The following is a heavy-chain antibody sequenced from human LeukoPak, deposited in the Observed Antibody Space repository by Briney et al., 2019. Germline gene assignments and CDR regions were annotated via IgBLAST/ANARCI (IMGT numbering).Heavy chain of an antibody. CDR2: TRNKANSYTT. CDR3: ARGWYGDAFDI. Sequence: PGGSLRLSRAASGFTFSDYYMDWVRQAPGKGLEWVGRTRNKANSYTTEYAASVKGRFTISRDDSKNSLYLQMNSLKTEDTAVYYCARGWYGDAFDIWGQGTMVTVSS. V-gene: IGHV3-72*01. D-gene: IGHD6-13*01. CDR1: GFTFSDYY. J-gene: IGHJ3*02.